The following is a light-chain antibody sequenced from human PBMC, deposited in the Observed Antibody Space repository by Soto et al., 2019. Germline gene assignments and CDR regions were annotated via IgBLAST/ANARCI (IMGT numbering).Light chain of an antibody. CDR2: DAS. CDR3: QQRSIWPPGT. Sequence: EIVLTQSPATLSLSPGERATLSCRASQSVSSYLAWYQQKPGQAPRLLIYDASNRATGIPARFSGSGSGTDFALTISSLGPEDFAVYYCQQRSIWPPGTVGQGTKV. V-gene: IGKV3-11*01. J-gene: IGKJ1*01. CDR1: QSVSSY.